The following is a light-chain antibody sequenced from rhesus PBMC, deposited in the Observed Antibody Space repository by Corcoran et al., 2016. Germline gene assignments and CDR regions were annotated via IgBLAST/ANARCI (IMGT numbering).Light chain of an antibody. CDR2: YAS. Sequence: DIQLTQSPSSLSASVGDRDTITCRASQGISSYLAWYQKKPGKAPKLLIYYASNLQSGVPSRFSGSGSGTEFTLTISSLQPEDFAVYYCQQRNSYPLTFGGGTKVELK. CDR3: QQRNSYPLT. V-gene: IGKV1-38*01. CDR1: QGISSY. J-gene: IGKJ4*01.